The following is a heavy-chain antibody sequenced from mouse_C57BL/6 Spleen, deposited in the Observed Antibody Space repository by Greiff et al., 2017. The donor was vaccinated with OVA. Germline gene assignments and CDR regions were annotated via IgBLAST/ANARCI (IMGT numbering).Heavy chain of an antibody. CDR3: ASRGYYGGFAY. V-gene: IGHV1-39*01. J-gene: IGHJ3*01. Sequence: GASVTISCKASGYSFTDYNMNWVKQSNGKSLEWIGVINPNYGTTSYNQKFKGKATLTVDQSSSTAYMQLNSLTSEDSAVYYCASRGYYGGFAYWGQGTLVTVSA. CDR1: GYSFTDYN. CDR2: INPNYGTT. D-gene: IGHD1-1*01.